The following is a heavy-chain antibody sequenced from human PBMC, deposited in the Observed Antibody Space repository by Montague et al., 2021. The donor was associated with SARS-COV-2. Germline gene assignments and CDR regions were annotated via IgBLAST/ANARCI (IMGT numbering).Heavy chain of an antibody. CDR3: ARGLPAGPNFGMDV. CDR1: WDSVSSNRGA. D-gene: IGHD2-2*01. J-gene: IGHJ6*02. V-gene: IGHV6-1*01. Sequence: WDSVSSNRGAWNWLRQSPPRGLEWLGRTYYRSKWYYNYGVSVESRITVNADTSKNQVFLQLNSVTPEDTAVYFCARGLPAGPNFGMDVWGQGTTVTVSS. CDR2: TYYRSKWYY.